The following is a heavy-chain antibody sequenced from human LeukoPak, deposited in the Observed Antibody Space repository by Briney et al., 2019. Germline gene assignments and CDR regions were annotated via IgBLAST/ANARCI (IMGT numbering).Heavy chain of an antibody. Sequence: GGSLRLSCAASGFTFNTYAMHGVRQAPGKGLEWVALISHDGSNLAYADSVKGQFTISRDNSKNTLYLQMKSLRAEDTAVYYCAREHSFMTLSCRWFDFWGQRTLVTVSS. CDR2: ISHDGSNL. J-gene: IGHJ4*02. V-gene: IGHV3-30*04. CDR3: AREHSFMTLSCRWFDF. CDR1: GFTFNTYA. D-gene: IGHD2-15*01.